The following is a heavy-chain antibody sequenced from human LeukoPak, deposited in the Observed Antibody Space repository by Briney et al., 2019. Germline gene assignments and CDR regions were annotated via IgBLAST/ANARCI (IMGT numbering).Heavy chain of an antibody. CDR3: ASCGNYYGFLYYFEF. CDR1: GFSFNTYW. V-gene: IGHV3-7*01. Sequence: GGSLRLSCAASGFSFNTYWMTWVRQAPGKGLEWVANIKRDGSEKYYDDSVKGRFTISRDNAKNSLYLQMNSLRAEDTAVYYCASCGNYYGFLYYFEFWGQGTLVTVSS. CDR2: IKRDGSEK. D-gene: IGHD1-26*01. J-gene: IGHJ4*02.